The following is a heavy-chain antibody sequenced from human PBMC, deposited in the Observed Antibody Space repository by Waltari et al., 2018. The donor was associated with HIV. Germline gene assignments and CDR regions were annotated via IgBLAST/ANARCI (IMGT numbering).Heavy chain of an antibody. V-gene: IGHV3-53*02. CDR1: EFTVSSDY. D-gene: IGHD5-12*01. CDR2: IYSGGST. J-gene: IGHJ3*02. Sequence: EVQLVETGGGLIQPGGSLRLSCEASEFTVSSDYMSWVRQAPGKGLEWVSVIYSGGSTYYADSVKGRFTISRDNSKNTLYLQMNSLRAEDTAIYYCARGSEYSGYADAFDIWGQGTMVTVSS. CDR3: ARGSEYSGYADAFDI.